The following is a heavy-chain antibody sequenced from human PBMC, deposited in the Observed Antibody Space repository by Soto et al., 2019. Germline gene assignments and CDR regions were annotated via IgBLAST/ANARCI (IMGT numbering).Heavy chain of an antibody. Sequence: EVQLVETGGGLVQPGGSLRLSCASSGFTFRSHWMSWVRQAPGKGLEWVANIRQDGNEEQYLDSVKGRFTLSRDNAKNLLYLQMNGLRVEDTAVYYCAKAEGYSFDIRGQGTMVTVSS. CDR2: IRQDGNEE. CDR3: AKAEGYSFDI. CDR1: GFTFRSHW. J-gene: IGHJ3*02. V-gene: IGHV3-7*01. D-gene: IGHD1-1*01.